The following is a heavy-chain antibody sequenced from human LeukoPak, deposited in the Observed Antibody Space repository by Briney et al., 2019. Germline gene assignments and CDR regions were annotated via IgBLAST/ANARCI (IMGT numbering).Heavy chain of an antibody. Sequence: PSETLSLTCTVSGDSISGYYWSWIRQPQGKGLEWIAHMSYSGSTNYNPSLKSRVTISLDTSKNQFSVKLRSVTAADTAVYYCARVAQYCSGGSCYYYYYMDVWGKGTTVTVSS. J-gene: IGHJ6*03. CDR3: ARVAQYCSGGSCYYYYYMDV. D-gene: IGHD2-15*01. V-gene: IGHV4-59*01. CDR2: MSYSGST. CDR1: GDSISGYY.